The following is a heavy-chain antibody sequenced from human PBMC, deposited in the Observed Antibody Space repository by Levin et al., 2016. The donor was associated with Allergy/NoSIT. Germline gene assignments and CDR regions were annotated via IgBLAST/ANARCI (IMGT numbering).Heavy chain of an antibody. J-gene: IGHJ6*02. D-gene: IGHD2-2*01. Sequence: WIRQPPGKGLEWIGRIYTSGSTNYNPSLKSRVTISVDTSKNQFSLKLSSVTAADTAVYYCARAGGDIVVVPAAANYYYYGMDVWGQGTTVTVSS. V-gene: IGHV4-61*02. CDR2: IYTSGST. CDR3: ARAGGDIVVVPAAANYYYYGMDV.